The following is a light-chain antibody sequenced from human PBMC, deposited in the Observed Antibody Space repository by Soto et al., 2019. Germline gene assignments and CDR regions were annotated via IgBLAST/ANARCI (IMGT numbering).Light chain of an antibody. CDR1: QSVSSPY. CDR3: QRYDISPFP. V-gene: IGKV3-20*01. Sequence: EIVLTQSPGTLSLSPGERATLSCRVSQSVSSPYLAWYQQKPGQAPRLLIYGASSRATGIPDRFSGSGSGTDFTLTISRLEPEDFAVYYCQRYDISPFPFGQGTKLEIK. J-gene: IGKJ2*01. CDR2: GAS.